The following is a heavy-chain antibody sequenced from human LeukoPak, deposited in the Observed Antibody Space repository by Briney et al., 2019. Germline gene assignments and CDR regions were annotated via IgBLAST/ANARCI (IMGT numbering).Heavy chain of an antibody. J-gene: IGHJ3*02. CDR2: IIPIFGTA. CDR1: GGTFSSYA. Sequence: GASVKVSCKASGGTFSSYAISWVRQAPGQGLEWMGGIIPIFGTANHAQKFQGRLTITADKSTSTAYMELSSLKSEDTAVYYCARGPTPDAFDIWGQGTMVTVS. V-gene: IGHV1-69*06. D-gene: IGHD4-17*01. CDR3: ARGPTPDAFDI.